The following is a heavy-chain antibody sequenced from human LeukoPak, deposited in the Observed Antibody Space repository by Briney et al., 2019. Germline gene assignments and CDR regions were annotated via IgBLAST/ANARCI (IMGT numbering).Heavy chain of an antibody. D-gene: IGHD2-2*01. CDR2: IYYSGST. V-gene: IGHV4-39*07. Sequence: SETLSLTCSVSGGSIRSSSYWWGWIRQPPGKGLEWIASIYYSGSTYYNPSLKSRVTISVDTSKTQFSLKLSSVTAADTAVYYCASLCSSTSCPPDYWGQGTLVTVSS. J-gene: IGHJ4*02. CDR3: ASLCSSTSCPPDY. CDR1: GGSIRSSSYW.